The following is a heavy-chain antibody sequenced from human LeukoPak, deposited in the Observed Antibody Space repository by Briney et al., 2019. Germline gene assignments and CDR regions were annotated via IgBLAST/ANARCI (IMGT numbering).Heavy chain of an antibody. CDR1: GGSISNYY. J-gene: IGHJ6*03. CDR2: IYYSGST. CDR3: ARTGSGGLYYYYYYMDV. Sequence: SETLSLTCTVSGGSISNYYWSWIRQPPGKGLEWIGYIYYSGSTNYNPSLKSRVTISVDTSKNQFSLKLSSVTAADTAVYYCARTGSGGLYYYYYYMDVWGKGTTVTVSS. D-gene: IGHD2-15*01. V-gene: IGHV4-59*01.